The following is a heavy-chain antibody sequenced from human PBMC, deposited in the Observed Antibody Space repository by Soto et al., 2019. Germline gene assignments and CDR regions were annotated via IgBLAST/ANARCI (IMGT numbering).Heavy chain of an antibody. CDR2: IIPIFGTA. Sequence: GASVKVSCKASGGTFSSYAISWVRQAPGQGLEWMGGIIPIFGTANYAQKFQGRVTITADESTSTAYMELSSLRSEDTAVYYCASAERWLQKSKGGYYYYYGMDVWGQGTTVTVSS. V-gene: IGHV1-69*13. D-gene: IGHD5-12*01. CDR1: GGTFSSYA. CDR3: ASAERWLQKSKGGYYYYYGMDV. J-gene: IGHJ6*02.